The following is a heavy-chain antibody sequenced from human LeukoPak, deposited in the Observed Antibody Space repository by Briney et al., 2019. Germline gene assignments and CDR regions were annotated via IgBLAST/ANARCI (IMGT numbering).Heavy chain of an antibody. CDR1: GFTFSKYG. J-gene: IGHJ4*02. D-gene: IGHD6-13*01. CDR3: AKAKGIAAAASLDS. CDR2: ISGSGDRT. Sequence: PGGSLRLSCAASGFTFSKYGMSWVRQAPGKGLEWVACISGSGDRTYYADSVKGQFTISRDNSEYTLYLQMNSLRVEDMGVYYCAKAKGIAAAASLDSWGLGTLVSVSS. V-gene: IGHV3-23*01.